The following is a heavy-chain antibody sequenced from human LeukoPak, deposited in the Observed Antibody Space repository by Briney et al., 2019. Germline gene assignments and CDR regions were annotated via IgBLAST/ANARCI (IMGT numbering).Heavy chain of an antibody. CDR2: TYPGDSDT. J-gene: IGHJ4*02. CDR3: ARLVTMVRGVITPYFDY. Sequence: GESLKISCKGSGYSFTSYWIGWVRQMPGKGLEWMGITYPGDSDTRYSPSFQGQVTISADKSISTAYLQWSSLKASDTAMYYCARLVTMVRGVITPYFDYWGQGTLVTVSS. D-gene: IGHD3-10*01. CDR1: GYSFTSYW. V-gene: IGHV5-51*01.